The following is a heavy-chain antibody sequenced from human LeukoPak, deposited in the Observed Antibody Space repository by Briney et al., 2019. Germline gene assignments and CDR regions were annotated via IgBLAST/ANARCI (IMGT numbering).Heavy chain of an antibody. CDR3: AKQSTYFGSGSYNTPSFFFDY. D-gene: IGHD3-10*01. V-gene: IGHV3-23*01. J-gene: IGHJ4*02. Sequence: GGSLRLSCAASGFPFSTYAMNWVRQAPGKGLEWVSSISGTAYGIYYADSVRGRFSISRGNANSTLYLQMTSLRAEDTAVYYCAKQSTYFGSGSYNTPSFFFDYWGQGALVTVSS. CDR2: ISGTAYGI. CDR1: GFPFSTYA.